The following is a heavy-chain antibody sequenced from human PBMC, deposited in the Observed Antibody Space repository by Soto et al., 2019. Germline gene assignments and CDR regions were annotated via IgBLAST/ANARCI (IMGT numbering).Heavy chain of an antibody. J-gene: IGHJ3*02. Sequence: SETLSLTCTVSGGSISSYYWSWIRQPPGKGLEWIGYIYYSGSTNYNPSLKSRVTISVDTPKNQFSLKLSSVTAADTAVYYCAREGYYDILTGYYAFDIWGQGTMVTVSS. CDR3: AREGYYDILTGYYAFDI. CDR1: GGSISSYY. CDR2: IYYSGST. D-gene: IGHD3-9*01. V-gene: IGHV4-59*01.